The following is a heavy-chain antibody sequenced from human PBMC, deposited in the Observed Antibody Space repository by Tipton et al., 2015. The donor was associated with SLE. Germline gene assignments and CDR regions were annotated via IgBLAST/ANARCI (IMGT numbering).Heavy chain of an antibody. D-gene: IGHD2-15*01. J-gene: IGHJ3*02. V-gene: IGHV3-48*01. CDR1: GFTFSNYS. CDR3: ARGRGALGYCSGGSCSGAFDI. CDR2: ISSSSSTI. Sequence: SLRLSCAASGFTFSNYSMNWVRQAPGKGLEWVSYISSSSSTIYYADSVKGRFTISRDTAKNSLNLQMNSLRAEDTAVYYCARGRGALGYCSGGSCSGAFDIWGQGTMVTVSS.